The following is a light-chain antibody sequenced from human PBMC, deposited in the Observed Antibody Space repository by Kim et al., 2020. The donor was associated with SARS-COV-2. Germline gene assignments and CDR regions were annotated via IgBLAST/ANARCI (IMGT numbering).Light chain of an antibody. CDR1: QGISNY. V-gene: IGKV1-27*01. CDR2: AAS. CDR3: QKYNSARLT. Sequence: ASVGERVTIPCRASQGISNYLAWYQQKPGKVPKLLIYAASTLQSGVPSRFSGSGSGTDFTLTISSLQPEDVATYYGQKYNSARLTFGGGTKVDIK. J-gene: IGKJ4*01.